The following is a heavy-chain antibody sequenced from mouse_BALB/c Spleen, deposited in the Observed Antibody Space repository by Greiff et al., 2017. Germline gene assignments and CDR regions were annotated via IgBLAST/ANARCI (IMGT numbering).Heavy chain of an antibody. J-gene: IGHJ2*01. D-gene: IGHD2-1*01. V-gene: IGHV14-3*02. CDR1: GFNIKDTY. CDR3: ARGNYETVYFDY. CDR2: IDPANGNT. Sequence: EVQLQQSGAELVKPGASVKLSCTASGFNIKDTYIHWVKQRPEQGLEWIGRIDPANGNTKYDPKFQGKATITADTSSNTAYLQLSSLTSEDTAVYYCARGNYETVYFDYWGQGTTLTVSS.